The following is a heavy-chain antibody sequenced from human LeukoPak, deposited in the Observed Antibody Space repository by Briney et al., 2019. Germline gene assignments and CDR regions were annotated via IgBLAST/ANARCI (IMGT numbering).Heavy chain of an antibody. J-gene: IGHJ6*03. Sequence: SETLSLTCTVSGGSISSYYWSWIRQPPGKGLEWIGYIYYRGSTNYNPSLKSRVTISVDTSKNQFSLKLSSVTAADTAVYYCARAHAMGYYYYMDVWGKGTTVTVSS. CDR2: IYYRGST. CDR1: GGSISSYY. D-gene: IGHD2-2*01. V-gene: IGHV4-59*01. CDR3: ARAHAMGYYYYMDV.